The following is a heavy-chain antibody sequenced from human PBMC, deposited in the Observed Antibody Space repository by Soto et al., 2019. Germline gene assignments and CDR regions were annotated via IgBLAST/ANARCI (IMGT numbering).Heavy chain of an antibody. J-gene: IGHJ4*02. Sequence: QVQLVESGGGVVQPGRSLRLSCAASGFTFSSYAMHWVRQAPGKGLEWVAVISYDGSNKYYADSVKGRFTISRDNSKNTLYLQMNSLRAEDTAVYYCARDPRRVLTVTTVLFDYWGQGTLVTVSS. D-gene: IGHD4-17*01. CDR1: GFTFSSYA. V-gene: IGHV3-30-3*01. CDR3: ARDPRRVLTVTTVLFDY. CDR2: ISYDGSNK.